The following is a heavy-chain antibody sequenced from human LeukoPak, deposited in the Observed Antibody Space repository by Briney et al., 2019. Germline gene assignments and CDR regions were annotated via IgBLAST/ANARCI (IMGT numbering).Heavy chain of an antibody. J-gene: IGHJ4*02. D-gene: IGHD2-2*01. CDR3: AKAVAVPGALSGYYDY. CDR1: GFTFSNFA. Sequence: GGSLRLSCEVSGFTFSNFAMSWVRQAPGKGLDWVSAISSSGYTTYYADSVKGWFTISRDNSRDTLYLQMNSLRVEDTAVYYCAKAVAVPGALSGYYDYWGQGTLVTVSS. CDR2: ISSSGYTT. V-gene: IGHV3-23*01.